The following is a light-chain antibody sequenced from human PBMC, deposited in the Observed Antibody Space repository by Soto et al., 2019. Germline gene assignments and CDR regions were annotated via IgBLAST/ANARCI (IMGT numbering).Light chain of an antibody. V-gene: IGLV2-23*03. CDR3: CSYASSSTFV. CDR2: EGS. CDR1: SNDVGSYNL. J-gene: IGLJ2*01. Sequence: QSALTQPASVSGSPGQSITISCTGTSNDVGSYNLVSWYQQHPGKAPKLMIYEGSKRPSGVSNRFSGSKSDNTASQTISGLQAEDEADYYCCSYASSSTFVFGGGTKLTVL.